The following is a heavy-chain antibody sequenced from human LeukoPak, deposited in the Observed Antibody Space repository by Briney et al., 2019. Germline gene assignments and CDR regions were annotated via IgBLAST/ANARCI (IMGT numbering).Heavy chain of an antibody. D-gene: IGHD3-22*01. CDR3: ARASDGSGYYSGGGGYFDY. CDR2: IIPIFGTA. V-gene: IGHV1-69*05. J-gene: IGHJ4*02. Sequence: ASVKVSCKASGGTFSSYAISWVRQAPGQGLEWMGGIIPIFGTANYAQKFQGRVTITTDESTSTAYMELSSLRSEDTAVYYCARASDGSGYYSGGGGYFDYWGQGTLVTVSS. CDR1: GGTFSSYA.